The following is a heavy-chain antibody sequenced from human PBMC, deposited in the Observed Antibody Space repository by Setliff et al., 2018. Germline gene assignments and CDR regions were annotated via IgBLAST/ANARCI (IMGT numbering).Heavy chain of an antibody. CDR1: GGSIDSGDYY. CDR3: ARDRTAYTYGLDV. Sequence: SETLSLTCTVSGGSIDSGDYYWNWIRQPPGKGLEWIGYIYFSGSTYYNPSLKSRVTLSLDTSKNQFSLKLSSVTAADTAVYYCARDRTAYTYGLDVWGQGTTVTVS. D-gene: IGHD3-16*01. V-gene: IGHV4-30-4*08. CDR2: IYFSGST. J-gene: IGHJ6*02.